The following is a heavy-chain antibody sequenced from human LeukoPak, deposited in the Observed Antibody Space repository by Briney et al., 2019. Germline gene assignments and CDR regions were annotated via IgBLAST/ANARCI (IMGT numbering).Heavy chain of an antibody. CDR1: GYTCTSYG. D-gene: IGHD6-13*01. J-gene: IGHJ5*02. V-gene: IGHV1-18*01. Sequence: ASVKLSCKASGYTCTSYGISWIRQAPGPGLEWMGWISAYNGNTNYAQKLQGRVTMTTDTSTSTAYMELRSLRSDDTAVYYCARSAAAGYNWFDPWGQGTLVTVSS. CDR3: ARSAAAGYNWFDP. CDR2: ISAYNGNT.